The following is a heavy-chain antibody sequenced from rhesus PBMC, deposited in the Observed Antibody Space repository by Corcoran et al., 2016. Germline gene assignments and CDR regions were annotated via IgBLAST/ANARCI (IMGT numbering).Heavy chain of an antibody. J-gene: IGHJ4*01. D-gene: IGHD3-34*01. Sequence: QVTLKESGPALVKPTQTLTLTCTFSGFSLTPSGMGVGWIRKPPGKALEWLALIYWDDDKRYSTSLKSRLTISKDTSKNQVVLTMTNMDPVDTATYYCARGGFPYWGDYWIFDYWGQGVLVTVSS. CDR3: ARGGFPYWGDYWIFDY. V-gene: IGHV2-174*01. CDR2: IYWDDDK. CDR1: GFSLTPSGMG.